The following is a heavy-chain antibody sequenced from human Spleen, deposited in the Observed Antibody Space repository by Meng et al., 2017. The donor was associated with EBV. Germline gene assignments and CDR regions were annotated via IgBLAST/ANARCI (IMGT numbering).Heavy chain of an antibody. CDR1: GESFSDNY. J-gene: IGHJ4*02. Sequence: QLQLKQWGAGLLRPSETLSLTCAVYGESFSDNYWSWIRQSPGKGLEWIGESDHTGGTNYNPSLMSRVTISVDTSKNQFSLNLNSVTAADTAVYYCARGCSSTNCNSDFDYWGQGTLVTVSS. V-gene: IGHV4-34*01. CDR2: SDHTGGT. CDR3: ARGCSSTNCNSDFDY. D-gene: IGHD2-2*01.